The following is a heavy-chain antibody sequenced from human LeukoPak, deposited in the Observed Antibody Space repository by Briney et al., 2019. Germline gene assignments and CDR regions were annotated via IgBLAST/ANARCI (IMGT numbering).Heavy chain of an antibody. Sequence: GASVNVSCKASGGTFSSYAISWVRQAPGQGLEWMGGIIPIFGTANYAQKFQGRVTITADKSTSTAYMELSRLRSEDTAVYYCASARGDTAMDYYFDYWGQGTLVTVSS. CDR1: GGTFSSYA. CDR3: ASARGDTAMDYYFDY. CDR2: IIPIFGTA. V-gene: IGHV1-69*06. J-gene: IGHJ4*02. D-gene: IGHD5-18*01.